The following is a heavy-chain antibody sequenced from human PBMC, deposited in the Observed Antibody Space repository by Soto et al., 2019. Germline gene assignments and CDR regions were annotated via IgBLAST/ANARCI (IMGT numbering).Heavy chain of an antibody. J-gene: IGHJ4*02. CDR1: GFAVSNSY. CDR3: VGSYSRGLFGFDC. Sequence: EVQLVETGGDLIHPGGSLRLSCAASGFAVSNSYMNWVRQAPGKGMEWVSVIYSGGDTFYADSVKGRFTISRDSSQNTLFLQMNNLSVADTAVYYCVGSYSRGLFGFDCWGQGTLVTVSS. CDR2: IYSGGDT. V-gene: IGHV3-53*02. D-gene: IGHD1-26*01.